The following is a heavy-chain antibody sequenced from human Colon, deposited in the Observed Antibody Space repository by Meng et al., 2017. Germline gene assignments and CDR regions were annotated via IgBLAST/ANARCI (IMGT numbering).Heavy chain of an antibody. CDR1: GVSISNYY. D-gene: IGHD3-10*01. CDR3: ARGNVIWLGDFQRKGGLDS. V-gene: IGHV4-59*01. Sequence: SETLSLTCNVSGVSISNYYWNWVRQPPGKGLEWIGYLHYSGSTKYNPSLKSRVTISGDTSKNQFSLTLTPVTAADTAVYYCARGNVIWLGDFQRKGGLDSWGQGTRVTVSS. CDR2: LHYSGST. J-gene: IGHJ1*01.